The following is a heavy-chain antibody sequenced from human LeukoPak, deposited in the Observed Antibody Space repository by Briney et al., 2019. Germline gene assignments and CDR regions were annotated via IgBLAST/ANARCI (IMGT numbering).Heavy chain of an antibody. Sequence: GGSLRLSCAASAFTFSSYWMSWVRQAPGRGLEWVANIKQDGSEKYCVDSVKGRFTISRDNAKNSLYLQMNSLRAEDTAVYYCASKRYTRDYWGQGTLVSVSS. CDR2: IKQDGSEK. D-gene: IGHD1-14*01. J-gene: IGHJ4*02. CDR3: ASKRYTRDY. V-gene: IGHV3-7*03. CDR1: AFTFSSYW.